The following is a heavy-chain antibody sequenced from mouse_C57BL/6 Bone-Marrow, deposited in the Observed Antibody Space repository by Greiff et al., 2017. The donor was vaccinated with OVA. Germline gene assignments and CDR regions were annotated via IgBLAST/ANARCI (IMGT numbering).Heavy chain of an antibody. CDR3: ARGVYG. J-gene: IGHJ1*03. Sequence: EVKVEESGPGLVKPSQSLSLTCSVTGYSITSGYYWNWIRQFPGNKLEWMGYISYDGSNNYNPSLKNQLSITRDPSTTPFFMQFNSVTTEDTATYYCARGVYGWGTGTTVTVSS. V-gene: IGHV3-6*01. CDR2: ISYDGSN. CDR1: GYSITSGYY.